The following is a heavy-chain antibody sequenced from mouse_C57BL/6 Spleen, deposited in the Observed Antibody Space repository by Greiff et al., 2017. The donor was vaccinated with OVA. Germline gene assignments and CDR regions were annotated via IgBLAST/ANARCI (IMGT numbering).Heavy chain of an antibody. V-gene: IGHV1-80*01. D-gene: IGHD3-3*01. J-gene: IGHJ4*01. CDR1: GFAFSSYW. Sequence: QVQLQQSGAELVKPGASVQFSCKASGFAFSSYWMNWVKQRPGKGLEWIGQIYPGDGDPKYNGKFKGKATLTADKSSSTAYMPLSSLTSVGSAVYFCARSDTLYAMDYWGQGTSVTVSS. CDR3: ARSDTLYAMDY. CDR2: IYPGDGDP.